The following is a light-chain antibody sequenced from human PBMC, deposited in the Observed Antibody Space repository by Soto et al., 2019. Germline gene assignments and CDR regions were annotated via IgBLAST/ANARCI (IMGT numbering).Light chain of an antibody. Sequence: EIVLTQSPGTLSLSPGESATLSCRASQSVSSSYLAWYQQKPGQAPTLLIYGASSRATGIPDRFSGSGSGTDFTLTISRLEPEDFAVYYCQQYGSSPPPFGPGTKVDI. V-gene: IGKV3-20*01. CDR3: QQYGSSPPP. CDR1: QSVSSSY. CDR2: GAS. J-gene: IGKJ3*01.